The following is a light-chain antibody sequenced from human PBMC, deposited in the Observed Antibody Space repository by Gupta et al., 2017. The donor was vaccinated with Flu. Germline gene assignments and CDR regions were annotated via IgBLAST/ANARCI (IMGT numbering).Light chain of an antibody. CDR2: RVS. Sequence: DVVMTQSPLSLHVALGQPASISCRSSQSLVYSDGNTVLHWFQQRPGQTPRRLIYRVSHRDHGVPDRFSGSGSGTVFTLKISRVEAEDVGVYFCRQGAHWPWAFGQGTKVEIK. CDR3: RQGAHWPWA. CDR1: QSLVYSDGNTV. J-gene: IGKJ1*01. V-gene: IGKV2-30*01.